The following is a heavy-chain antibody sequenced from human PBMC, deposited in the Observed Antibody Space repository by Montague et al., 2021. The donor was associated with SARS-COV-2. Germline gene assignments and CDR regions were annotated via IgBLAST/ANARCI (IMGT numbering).Heavy chain of an antibody. D-gene: IGHD3-3*01. CDR3: ARGSSFVTIFGVVITDPLFDY. CDR1: GGSLSGYY. CDR2: INYSGST. Sequence: SETLSLTCAVSGGSLSGYYWSWIRQHPGKGLEWIGEINYSGSTNXXPSLKSRVTISVDTSKNQFSLKLSSVTAADTAVYYCARGSSFVTIFGVVITDPLFDYWGQGTLVTVSS. V-gene: IGHV4-34*01. J-gene: IGHJ4*02.